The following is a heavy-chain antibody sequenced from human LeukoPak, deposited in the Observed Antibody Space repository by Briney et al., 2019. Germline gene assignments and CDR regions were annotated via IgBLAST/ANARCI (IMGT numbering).Heavy chain of an antibody. CDR2: IYYSGSA. CDR1: GGSISTYY. D-gene: IGHD3-10*01. CDR3: ARSYGSGNYFDY. Sequence: SETLSLTCTVTGGSISTYYWSWIRQPPGKGLEWIGYIYYSGSANYNPSLKSRVTISVDTSKNQFSLKLSSVTAADTAVYYCARSYGSGNYFDYWGQGTLVTVSS. V-gene: IGHV4-59*01. J-gene: IGHJ4*02.